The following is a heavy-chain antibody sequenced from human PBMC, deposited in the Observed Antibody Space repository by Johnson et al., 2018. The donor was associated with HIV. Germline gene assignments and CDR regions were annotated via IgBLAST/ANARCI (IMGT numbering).Heavy chain of an antibody. D-gene: IGHD5-12*01. V-gene: IGHV3-30*02. J-gene: IGHJ3*02. Sequence: QVQLVESGGGVVQPGGSLRLSCAASGFTFSSYGMHWVRQAPDKGLEWVAFIRYDGSNKYYTESVKGRFTISRDNSKNTLYLQMNSLRTEDTAVYYCAKGLTGYSGYEKGGHAFDIWGQGTMVTVSS. CDR3: AKGLTGYSGYEKGGHAFDI. CDR1: GFTFSSYG. CDR2: IRYDGSNK.